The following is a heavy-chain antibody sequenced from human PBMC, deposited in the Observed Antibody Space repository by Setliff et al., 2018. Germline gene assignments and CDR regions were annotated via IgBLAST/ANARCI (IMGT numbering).Heavy chain of an antibody. Sequence: SETLSLTCSVSGGSISPYYWIWIRQSPGKGLEWIGYINDRGSTHYNPSLKSRATISVDTSKNQFSLKLTSVTAADTAVYYCATTTLGRYCFGGNCYFGYWGQGTLVTVSS. D-gene: IGHD2-15*01. CDR3: ATTTLGRYCFGGNCYFGY. J-gene: IGHJ4*02. CDR1: GGSISPYY. CDR2: INDRGST. V-gene: IGHV4-59*04.